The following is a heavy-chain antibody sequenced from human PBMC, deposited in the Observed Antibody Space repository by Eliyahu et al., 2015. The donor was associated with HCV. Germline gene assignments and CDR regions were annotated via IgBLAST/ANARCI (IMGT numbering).Heavy chain of an antibody. J-gene: IGHJ6*02. CDR3: ARDSGDRYYYYGMDV. V-gene: IGHV3-74*01. CDR1: GFXFXSYW. D-gene: IGHD3-10*01. CDR2: INSDGSST. Sequence: EVQLVESGGGLVQPGGSLRLSCXASGFXFXSYWMHWVRQAPGKGLXWVSRINSDGSSTSYADSVKGRFTISRDNAKNTLYLQMNSLRAEDTAVYYCARDSGDRYYYYGMDVWGQGTTVTVSS.